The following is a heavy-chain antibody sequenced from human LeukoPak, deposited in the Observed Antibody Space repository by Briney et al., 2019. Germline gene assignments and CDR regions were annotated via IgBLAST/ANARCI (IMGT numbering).Heavy chain of an antibody. V-gene: IGHV3-20*04. D-gene: IGHD4-11*01. CDR1: GGSISSSNW. CDR3: ARAKQCYYYYYMDV. Sequence: PSETLSLTCAVSGGSISSSNWWSWVRQPPGKGLEWVSGINWNGGSTGYADSVKGRFTISRDNAKNSLYLQMNSLRAEDTALYYCARAKQCYYYYYMDVWGKGTTVTVSS. CDR2: INWNGGST. J-gene: IGHJ6*03.